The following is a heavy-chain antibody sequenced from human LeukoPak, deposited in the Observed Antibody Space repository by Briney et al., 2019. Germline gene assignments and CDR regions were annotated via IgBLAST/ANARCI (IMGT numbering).Heavy chain of an antibody. J-gene: IGHJ3*02. Sequence: SETLSLTCTVSGGSINSSSYYWGWIRQPPGKGLEWIGNIYYSGSTYNNPSLKSRVTISVDTSKNQFSLKLSSVTAADTALYYCARRADGYSYGTSARGAFDIWGQGTMFTVSS. D-gene: IGHD5-18*01. V-gene: IGHV4-39*01. CDR1: GGSINSSSYY. CDR2: IYYSGST. CDR3: ARRADGYSYGTSARGAFDI.